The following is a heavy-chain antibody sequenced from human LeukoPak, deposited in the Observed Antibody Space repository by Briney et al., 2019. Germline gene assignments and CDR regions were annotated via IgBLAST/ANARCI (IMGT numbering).Heavy chain of an antibody. J-gene: IGHJ5*02. D-gene: IGHD1-26*01. CDR2: ISNDGSIT. Sequence: PGRSLRLSCAASGFSFSSYGMHWVRQAPGKGLEWVAVISNDGSITKYGDSVKGRFTISRDNSKNTLYLQMNSLRAEDTAIYYCARDRSVGTTTGLFDPWGQGALVTVSS. CDR1: GFSFSSYG. V-gene: IGHV3-30*03. CDR3: ARDRSVGTTTGLFDP.